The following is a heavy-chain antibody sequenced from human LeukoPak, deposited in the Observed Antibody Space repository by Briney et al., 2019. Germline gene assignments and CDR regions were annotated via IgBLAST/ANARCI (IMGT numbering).Heavy chain of an antibody. CDR1: GGSISSYH. Sequence: SETLSLTCTVSGGSISSYHWSWIPQPAGKGLEWIGRIYTSGSTNYNPSLKSRATMSVDTSKNQFSLKLSSVTAADTAVYCCARESLEMATMGYYYYYMDVWGKGTTVTISS. V-gene: IGHV4-4*07. J-gene: IGHJ6*03. CDR3: ARESLEMATMGYYYYYMDV. CDR2: IYTSGST. D-gene: IGHD5-24*01.